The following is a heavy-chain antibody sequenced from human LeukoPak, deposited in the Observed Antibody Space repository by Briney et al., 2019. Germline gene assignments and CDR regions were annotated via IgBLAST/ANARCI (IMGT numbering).Heavy chain of an antibody. CDR2: ISSSSSYT. CDR1: GFTFSDYY. V-gene: IGHV3-11*06. D-gene: IGHD6-13*01. Sequence: EGSLRLSCAASGFTFSDYYMSWIRQAPGKGLEWVSYISSSSSYTNYADSVKGRFTISRDNAKNSLYLQMNSLRAEDTAVYYCARDLVAAAGTFDYWGQGTLVTVSS. CDR3: ARDLVAAAGTFDY. J-gene: IGHJ4*02.